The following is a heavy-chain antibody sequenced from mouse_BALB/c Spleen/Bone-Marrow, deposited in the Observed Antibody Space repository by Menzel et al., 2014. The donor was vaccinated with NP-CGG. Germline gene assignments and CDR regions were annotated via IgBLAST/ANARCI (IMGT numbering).Heavy chain of an antibody. V-gene: IGHV14-3*02. Sequence: VQLQQSGAELVKPGASVKLSCTASGLNIKDTYMHWVKQRPEQGLEWIGRIDPANGNTKYDPKFQGKATITADTSSNTAYLQLSSLTSEDTAVYYCASYYYGSSSFAYWGQGTLVTDSA. CDR3: ASYYYGSSSFAY. CDR1: GLNIKDTY. CDR2: IDPANGNT. D-gene: IGHD1-1*01. J-gene: IGHJ3*01.